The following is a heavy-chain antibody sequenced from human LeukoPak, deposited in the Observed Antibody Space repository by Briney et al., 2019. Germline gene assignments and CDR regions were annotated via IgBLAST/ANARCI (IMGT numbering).Heavy chain of an antibody. D-gene: IGHD1-26*01. CDR2: ISSSSSYI. J-gene: IGHJ4*02. Sequence: GGSLRLSCAASGFTVSSNYMSWVRQAPGKGLEWVSSISSSSSYIYYADSVKGRFTISRDNAKDSLYLQMNSLRAEDTAVYYCARDTTPFDYWGQGTLVTVSS. CDR1: GFTVSSNY. CDR3: ARDTTPFDY. V-gene: IGHV3-21*01.